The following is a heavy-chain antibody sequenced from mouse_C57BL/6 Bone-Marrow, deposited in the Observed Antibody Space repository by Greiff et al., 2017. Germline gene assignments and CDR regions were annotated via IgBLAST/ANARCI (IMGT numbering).Heavy chain of an antibody. CDR1: GYAFSSYW. Sequence: QVQLQQSGAELVKPGASVKISCKASGYAFSSYWMNWVKQRPGKGLEWIGQIYPGDGDTNYNGKFKGKATLTADKSSSTAYMQLSSLTTEDSAVDFCARRGDYGNCFPFWGQGTTLTVSA. D-gene: IGHD2-1*01. CDR3: ARRGDYGNCFPF. CDR2: IYPGDGDT. J-gene: IGHJ2*01. V-gene: IGHV1-80*01.